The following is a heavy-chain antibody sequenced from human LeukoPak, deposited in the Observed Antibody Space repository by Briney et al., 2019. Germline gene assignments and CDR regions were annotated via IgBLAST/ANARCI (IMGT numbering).Heavy chain of an antibody. V-gene: IGHV1-69*13. CDR3: ARIDPRIAAAGTFAFDY. CDR1: GGTFSSYA. CDR2: IIPIFGTA. Sequence: SVKVSCKASGGTFSSYAISWVRQAPRQGLEWMGEIIPIFGTANYAQKFQGRVTITSDESTNTDYMELRSLRSEDAAVNYCARIDPRIAAAGTFAFDYWGQGTLVTVSS. J-gene: IGHJ4*02. D-gene: IGHD6-13*01.